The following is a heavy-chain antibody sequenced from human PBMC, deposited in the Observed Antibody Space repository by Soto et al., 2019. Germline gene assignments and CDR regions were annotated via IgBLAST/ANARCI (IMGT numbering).Heavy chain of an antibody. D-gene: IGHD3-22*01. CDR1: GGSISSYY. CDR3: ARLGYYDSSGYYVGY. J-gene: IGHJ4*02. CDR2: IYYSGST. V-gene: IGHV4-59*08. Sequence: SETLSLTCTVTGGSISSYYWSWIRQPPGKGLEWIGYIYYSGSTNYNPSLKSRVTISVDTSKNQFSLKLSSVTAADTAVYYCARLGYYDSSGYYVGYWGQGTLVTVSS.